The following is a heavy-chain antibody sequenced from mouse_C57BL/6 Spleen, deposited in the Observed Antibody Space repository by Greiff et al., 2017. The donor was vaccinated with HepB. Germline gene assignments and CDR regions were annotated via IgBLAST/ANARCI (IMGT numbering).Heavy chain of an antibody. CDR3: ARKEAYYSNYGYAMDD. D-gene: IGHD2-5*01. J-gene: IGHJ4*01. CDR2: IYPGSGNT. CDR1: GYTFTDYY. Sequence: QVQLQQSGPELVKPGASVKISCKASGYTFTDYYINWVKQRPGQGLEWIGWIYPGSGNTKYNEKFKGKATLTVDTSSSTAYMQLSSLTSEDSAVYFCARKEAYYSNYGYAMDDWGQGTSVTVSA. V-gene: IGHV1-84*01.